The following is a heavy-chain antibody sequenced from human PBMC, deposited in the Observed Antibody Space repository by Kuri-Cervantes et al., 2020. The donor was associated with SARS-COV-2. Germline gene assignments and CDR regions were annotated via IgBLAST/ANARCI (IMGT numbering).Heavy chain of an antibody. J-gene: IGHJ6*02. CDR1: GYTFTSYA. CDR2: INAGNGNT. Sequence: ASVKVSCKASGYTFTSYAMHWVRQAPGQRLEWMGWINAGNGNTKYSQKFQGRVTITRDTSASTAYIELSSLRSEDTAVYYCARDDVAAPPLYYYYYGMDVWGQGTTVTVSS. CDR3: ARDDVAAPPLYYYYYGMDV. V-gene: IGHV1-3*01. D-gene: IGHD6-6*01.